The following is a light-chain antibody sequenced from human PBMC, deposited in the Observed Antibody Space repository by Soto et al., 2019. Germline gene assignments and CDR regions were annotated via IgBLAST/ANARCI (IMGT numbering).Light chain of an antibody. V-gene: IGLV2-14*01. J-gene: IGLJ1*01. CDR1: SSDVGGYNY. CDR2: DVN. Sequence: QSVLTQPASVSGSPGQSITISCTGTSSDVGGYNYVSWYQQHPGKAPKLMIFDVNNRPSGVSNRCSGSKSGNTASLTISGLQAEDEADYYCCSYTSSSTYVFGTVTKLTVL. CDR3: CSYTSSSTYV.